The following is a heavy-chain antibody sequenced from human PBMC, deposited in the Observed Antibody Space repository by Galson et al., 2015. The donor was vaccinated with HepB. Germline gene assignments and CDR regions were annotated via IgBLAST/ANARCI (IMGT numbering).Heavy chain of an antibody. CDR1: GFTFSNYW. CDR3: ARSVGGAGAY. D-gene: IGHD6-19*01. V-gene: IGHV3-7*03. CDR2: INEDGSVK. Sequence: SLRLSCAASGFTFSNYWMRWVRQAPGKGLEWVANINEDGSVKMYVDSVKGRFTISRDNAENSLYLEMNSLSAEDPAVYYCARSVGGAGAYWGQGTLVTVSS. J-gene: IGHJ4*02.